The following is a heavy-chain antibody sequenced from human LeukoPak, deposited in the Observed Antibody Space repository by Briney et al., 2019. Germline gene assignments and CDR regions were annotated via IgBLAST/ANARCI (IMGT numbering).Heavy chain of an antibody. J-gene: IGHJ4*02. CDR2: IYSGGST. CDR3: ARSYCSGATCYPILFDN. D-gene: IGHD2-15*01. Sequence: PGGSLRLSCAASGFTFSSYAMSWVRQAPGKGLEWVSVIYSGGSTYYADSVKGRFTISRDSSENTLYLQMNSLRAADTAFYYCARSYCSGATCYPILFDNWGQGTLVTVSS. V-gene: IGHV3-53*01. CDR1: GFTFSSYA.